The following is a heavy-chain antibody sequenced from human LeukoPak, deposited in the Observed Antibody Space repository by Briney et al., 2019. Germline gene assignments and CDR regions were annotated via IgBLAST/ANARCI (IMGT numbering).Heavy chain of an antibody. D-gene: IGHD5-24*01. J-gene: IGHJ3*02. CDR3: ARIRDGYNDAYDI. Sequence: ASVKVSCKASGDTFTSYYLHWVRQGPGQGLEWMGIINPSGGSTSYAQKFQGRVTLTRDTSTSTVYMELSSLRSEDTAIYYCARIRDGYNDAYDIWGQGTVVTVPS. CDR1: GDTFTSYY. V-gene: IGHV1-46*01. CDR2: INPSGGST.